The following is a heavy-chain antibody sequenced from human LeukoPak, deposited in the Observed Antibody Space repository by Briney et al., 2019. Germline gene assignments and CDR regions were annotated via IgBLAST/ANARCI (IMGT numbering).Heavy chain of an antibody. D-gene: IGHD3-10*01. J-gene: IGHJ4*02. CDR3: ARGIGYYFDY. CDR2: IYYSGST. CDR1: GGSISSYY. Sequence: SETLSLTCTVSGGSISSYYWSWIRQPPGKGLEWIGYIYYSGSTNYNPSLKSRVPISVDTSKNQFSLKLSSVTAADTAVYYCARGIGYYFDYWGQGTLVTVSS. V-gene: IGHV4-59*01.